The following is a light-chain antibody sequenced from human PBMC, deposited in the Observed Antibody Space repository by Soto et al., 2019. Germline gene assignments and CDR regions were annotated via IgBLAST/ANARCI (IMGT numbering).Light chain of an antibody. CDR1: SSDIGAYNY. Sequence: QSALTQPPSASGSPGQSVTSSCSGTSSDIGAYNYVSWYQQHPGKAPKLLISEVTKRPSGVPDRFSGSKSGNTASLTVSGLQGDDEADYYCSSYGGNNNYVIFGGGTKRTVL. J-gene: IGLJ2*01. CDR2: EVT. CDR3: SSYGGNNNYVI. V-gene: IGLV2-8*01.